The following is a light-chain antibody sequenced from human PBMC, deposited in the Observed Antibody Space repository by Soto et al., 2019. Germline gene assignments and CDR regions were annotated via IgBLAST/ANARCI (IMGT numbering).Light chain of an antibody. Sequence: VLTHSPGTLSLSPGERATLSCRASQSVSSSYLAWYQQKPGQAPRLLIYGASSRATGIPDRFSGSGSGTDFTLTISRREPEDFAVYYCQQYGSSPQWTFGQGTKV. CDR3: QQYGSSPQWT. J-gene: IGKJ1*01. V-gene: IGKV3-20*01. CDR2: GAS. CDR1: QSVSSSY.